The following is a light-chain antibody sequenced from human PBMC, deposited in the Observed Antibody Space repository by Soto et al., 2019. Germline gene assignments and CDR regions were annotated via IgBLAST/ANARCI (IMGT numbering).Light chain of an antibody. J-gene: IGKJ4*01. CDR2: GAS. V-gene: IGKV1-12*01. CDR1: QDISSL. CDR3: QQAYSFPLT. Sequence: DIPMTQSPSSVSASVGDRVTITCRASQDISSLLGWYQHKPGKAPELLIYGASSLQTGVPSRFSGSGSETGFTLTISSLQPEDVATYYCQQAYSFPLTFGGGTKMEIK.